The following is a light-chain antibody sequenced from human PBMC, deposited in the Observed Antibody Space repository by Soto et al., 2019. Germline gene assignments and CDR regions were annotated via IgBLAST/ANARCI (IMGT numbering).Light chain of an antibody. CDR2: GAS. CDR3: QQYYNLPIT. J-gene: IGKJ5*01. CDR1: QSVSSN. Sequence: EVVMTQSPATLSVSPGERATLSCRASQSVSSNLAWYQQKPGQAPRLLIYGASMRATGIPDRFSGSGSGTDFTLTISRLEPEDFATYSCQQYYNLPITFGQGTRLEIK. V-gene: IGKV3D-15*01.